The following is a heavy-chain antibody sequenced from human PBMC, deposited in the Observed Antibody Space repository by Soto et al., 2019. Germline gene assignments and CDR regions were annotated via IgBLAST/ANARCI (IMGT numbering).Heavy chain of an antibody. CDR2: IYYSGST. D-gene: IGHD1-26*01. Sequence: TSETLSLTCTVSGGSISSGDYYWSWIRQPPGKGLGWIGYIYYSGSTYYNPSLKSRVTISVDTSKNQFSLKLSSVTAADTAVYYWPRDNSNEWALLQGGWFVPWGQGTLVTVSS. CDR1: GGSISSGDYY. CDR3: PRDNSNEWALLQGGWFVP. V-gene: IGHV4-30-4*01. J-gene: IGHJ5*02.